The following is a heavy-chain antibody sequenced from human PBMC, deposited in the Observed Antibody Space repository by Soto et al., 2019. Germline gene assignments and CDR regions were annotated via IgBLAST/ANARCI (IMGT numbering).Heavy chain of an antibody. V-gene: IGHV4-39*01. Sequence: ETLSLTCTVTGDSISNRSYYWGWIRQPPGKGLEWIGSIYYSGSTYNNPPLKSRVSMSVDTSKNQFSLKLRSVTAADTALYYCARQRTSVVTQAYFDSWGQGSLVTVSS. J-gene: IGHJ4*02. CDR2: IYYSGST. CDR1: GDSISNRSYY. CDR3: ARQRTSVVTQAYFDS. D-gene: IGHD2-21*02.